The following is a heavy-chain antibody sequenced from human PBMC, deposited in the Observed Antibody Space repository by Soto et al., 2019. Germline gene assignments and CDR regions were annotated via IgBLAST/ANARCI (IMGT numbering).Heavy chain of an antibody. CDR1: GVSITSANW. J-gene: IGHJ5*02. CDR3: ARVLRGWFDP. V-gene: IGHV4-4*02. CDR2: ISHSGIT. Sequence: QGQLQESGPGLVKPSGTLSLTCAVSGVSITSANWWTWVRQPPGGGLEWIGEISHSGITNYKASLKSRVPMSGDKTNNDVSLKLTAVTAADTAVYYCARVLRGWFDPWGHGTPFTVSS.